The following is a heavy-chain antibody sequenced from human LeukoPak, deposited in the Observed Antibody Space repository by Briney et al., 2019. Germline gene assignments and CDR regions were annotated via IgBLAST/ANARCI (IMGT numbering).Heavy chain of an antibody. J-gene: IGHJ4*02. D-gene: IGHD1-26*01. CDR3: ARVWGAIDY. V-gene: IGHV1-8*01. CDR1: GYTFTNYD. Sequence: ASVKVSCKTSGYTFTNYDINWVRQAAGQGLEWMGWMNPKSGNTGSAQRFQGRVTMTRDTSISTAYMELSSLRSEDTAIYYCARVWGAIDYWGQGTLVTVSA. CDR2: MNPKSGNT.